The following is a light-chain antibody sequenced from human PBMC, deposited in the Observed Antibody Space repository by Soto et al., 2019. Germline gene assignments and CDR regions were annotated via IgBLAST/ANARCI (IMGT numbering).Light chain of an antibody. CDR3: QQYYTDPRT. CDR1: QGIASF. J-gene: IGKJ1*01. CDR2: AAS. V-gene: IGKV1-8*01. Sequence: IRMTQSPSSLSASTGDRVTITCRASQGIASFLAWYQQKPGKAPNLLIYAASTLQSGVPSRFSGSGSGTDFTLTIRCLRSEDFGTYYCQQYYTDPRTFGQGTEVDIK.